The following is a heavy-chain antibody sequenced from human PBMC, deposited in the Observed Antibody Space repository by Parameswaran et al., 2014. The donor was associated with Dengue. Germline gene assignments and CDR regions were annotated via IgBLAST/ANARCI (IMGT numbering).Heavy chain of an antibody. Sequence: WVRQAPGQGLEWMGWIDPNSGGTNYAQKFQGRVTMTGDTSISTAYMGLTRLRSDDTAVFYCARDLWDYRTPGSDYWGQGTLVTVSS. CDR2: IDPNSGGT. D-gene: IGHD1-7*01. J-gene: IGHJ4*02. V-gene: IGHV1-2*02. CDR3: ARDLWDYRTPGSDY.